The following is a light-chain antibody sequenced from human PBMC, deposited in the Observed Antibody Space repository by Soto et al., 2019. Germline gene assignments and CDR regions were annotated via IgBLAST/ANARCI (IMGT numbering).Light chain of an antibody. CDR1: QGISSW. CDR2: AAS. CDR3: QQANSCPLA. J-gene: IGKJ4*01. V-gene: IGKV1-12*01. Sequence: DIQMTQSPSSLSASVGDRVTITCRASQGISSWLAWYQQKPGKAPKLLIYAASTLQCGVPSRFSGSGSGTAVTPITISLQPEDFATYYCQQANSCPLAFGGGTKVEIK.